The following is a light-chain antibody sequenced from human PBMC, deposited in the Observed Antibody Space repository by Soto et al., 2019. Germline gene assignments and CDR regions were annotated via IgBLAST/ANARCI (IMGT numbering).Light chain of an antibody. CDR3: QEYNNNWT. J-gene: IGKJ1*01. Sequence: DIQMTQSPSTLSASVGDRVTITCRASQSISNWLAWYQQKPGKAPKLLIYKASSLESRVPSRFSGSGSGTEFTLTISSLQPDAFGNYYCQEYNNNWTFGQGTKVDIK. CDR1: QSISNW. CDR2: KAS. V-gene: IGKV1-5*03.